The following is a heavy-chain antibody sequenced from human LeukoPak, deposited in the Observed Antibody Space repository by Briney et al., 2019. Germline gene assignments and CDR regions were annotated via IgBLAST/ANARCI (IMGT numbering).Heavy chain of an antibody. CDR2: IYYSGST. CDR3: AVYYYDSSGYFDY. V-gene: IGHV4-39*01. J-gene: IGHJ4*02. Sequence: SETLSLTCTVSGGSISSSSYYWGWIRQPPGKGLEGFGSIYYSGSTYYNPSLKSRVTIFVDTSKNQFSLKLSSVTAADTAVYYCAVYYYDSSGYFDYWGQGTLVTVSS. CDR1: GGSISSSSYY. D-gene: IGHD3-22*01.